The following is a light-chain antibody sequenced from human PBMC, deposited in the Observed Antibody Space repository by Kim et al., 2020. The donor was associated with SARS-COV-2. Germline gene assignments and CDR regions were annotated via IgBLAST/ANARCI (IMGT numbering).Light chain of an antibody. J-gene: IGLJ3*02. V-gene: IGLV1-44*01. CDR1: SSNIGSNT. CDR3: AAWDESLNGRGV. Sequence: QRVTISCSGSSSNIGSNTVSWYQQFPGTAPKLLIYSDNQRPSGVPDRFSASKSGSSASLAISGLQSDDEADYYCAAWDESLNGRGVFGGGTQLTVL. CDR2: SDN.